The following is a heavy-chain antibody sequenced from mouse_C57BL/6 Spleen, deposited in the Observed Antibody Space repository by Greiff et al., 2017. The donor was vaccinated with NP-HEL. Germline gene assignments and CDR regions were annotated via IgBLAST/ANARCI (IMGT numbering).Heavy chain of an antibody. CDR3: ASDVSFAWFAY. V-gene: IGHV2-2*01. Sequence: QVQLQQSGPGLVQPSQSLSITCTVSGFSLTSYGVNWVRQSPGKGLEWLGVIWRGGSTDYNAAFISRLSISKDNSKSQVFFKMNSLQADDTAIYYCASDVSFAWFAYWGQGTLVTVSA. CDR2: IWRGGST. J-gene: IGHJ3*01. CDR1: GFSLTSYG.